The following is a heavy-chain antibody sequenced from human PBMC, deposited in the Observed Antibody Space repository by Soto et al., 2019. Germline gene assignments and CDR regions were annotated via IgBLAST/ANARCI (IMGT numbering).Heavy chain of an antibody. D-gene: IGHD2-21*02. CDR2: ISGSGGST. V-gene: IGHV3-23*01. J-gene: IGHJ4*02. CDR3: AKADLAYCGGDCYSYYFDY. CDR1: GFTFSSYA. Sequence: GGSLRLSCAASGFTFSSYAMSWVRQAPGKGLEWVSAISGSGGSTYYADSVKGRFTISRDNSKNTLYLQMNSLRAEDTAVYYCAKADLAYCGGDCYSYYFDYWGQGTLVTVSS.